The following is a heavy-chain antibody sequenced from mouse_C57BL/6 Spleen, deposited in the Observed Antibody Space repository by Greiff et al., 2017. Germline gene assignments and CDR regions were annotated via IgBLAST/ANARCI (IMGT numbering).Heavy chain of an antibody. CDR2: INPSNGGT. CDR3: ARKDYGSSHWYFDV. Sequence: QVQLQQPGTELVKPGASMKLSCKASGYTFTSYWMHWVKQRPGQGLEWIGNINPSNGGTNYNEKFKSKATLTVDKSSSTAYMQLSSLTSEDSAVYYCARKDYGSSHWYFDVWGTGTTVTVSS. J-gene: IGHJ1*03. V-gene: IGHV1-53*01. CDR1: GYTFTSYW. D-gene: IGHD1-1*01.